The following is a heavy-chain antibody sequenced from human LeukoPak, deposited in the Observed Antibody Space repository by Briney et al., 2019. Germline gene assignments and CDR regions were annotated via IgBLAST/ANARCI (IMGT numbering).Heavy chain of an antibody. CDR3: ARGYDFWSGYGFDY. J-gene: IGHJ4*02. CDR2: IKQDGSEK. CDR1: GFTFSSYW. Sequence: PGGSLGLSCAASGFTFSSYWMSWVRQAPGKGLEWVANIKQDGSEKYYVDSVKGRFTISRDNAKNSLYLQMNSLRAEDTAVYYCARGYDFWSGYGFDYWGQGTLVTVSS. V-gene: IGHV3-7*01. D-gene: IGHD3-3*01.